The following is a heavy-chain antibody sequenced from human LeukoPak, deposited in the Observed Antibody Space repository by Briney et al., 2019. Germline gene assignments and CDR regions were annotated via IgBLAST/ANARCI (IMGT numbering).Heavy chain of an antibody. CDR1: GYTFTSYD. CDR3: ARENSSGFSFDY. Sequence: SVKVSCKASGYTFTSYDINWVRQAPGQGLEWMGRIIPILGIANYAQKFQGRVTITADKSTSTAYMELSSLRSEDTAVYYCARENSSGFSFDYWGQGTLVTVSS. V-gene: IGHV1-69*04. CDR2: IIPILGIA. J-gene: IGHJ4*02. D-gene: IGHD6-19*01.